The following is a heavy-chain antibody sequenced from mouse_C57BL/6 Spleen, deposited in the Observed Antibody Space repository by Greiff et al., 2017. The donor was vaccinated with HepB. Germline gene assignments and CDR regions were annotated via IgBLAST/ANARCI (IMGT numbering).Heavy chain of an antibody. CDR2: IWSDGST. V-gene: IGHV2-6-1*01. CDR1: GFSLTSYG. CDR3: ARHKYGSSSYAMDY. J-gene: IGHJ4*01. D-gene: IGHD1-1*01. Sequence: VKLVESGPGLVAPSQSLSITCTVSGFSLTSYGVHWVRQPPGKGLEWLVVIWSDGSTTYNSALKSRLSISKDNSKSQVFLKMNSLQTDDTAMYYCARHKYGSSSYAMDYWGQGTSVTVSS.